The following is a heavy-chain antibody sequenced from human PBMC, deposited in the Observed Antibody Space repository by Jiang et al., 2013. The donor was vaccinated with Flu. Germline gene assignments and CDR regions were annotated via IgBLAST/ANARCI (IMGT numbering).Heavy chain of an antibody. Sequence: ETLSLTCTVSGGSISHSNYYWGWIRQPPGKGLEWIGNIYYSGTTFYNPSLKSRITMSVDTSKNHFSLNLRSVTAADTAVYYCARDKKGGFCTGSVCSSMVFDSWGQGTQVTVSS. CDR1: GGSISHSNYY. CDR2: IYYSGTT. D-gene: IGHD2-8*02. J-gene: IGHJ5*01. V-gene: IGHV4-39*07. CDR3: ARDKKGGFCTGSVCSSMVFDS.